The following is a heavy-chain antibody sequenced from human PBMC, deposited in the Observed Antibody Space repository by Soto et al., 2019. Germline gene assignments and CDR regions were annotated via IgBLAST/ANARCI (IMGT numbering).Heavy chain of an antibody. CDR1: GGSISSSSYY. J-gene: IGHJ2*01. D-gene: IGHD4-17*01. Sequence: SETLSLTCTVSGGSISSSSYYWGWIRQPPGKGLEWIGSIYYSGSTYYNPSLKSRVTISVDTSKNQFSPKLSSVTAADTAVYYCARHARVNWYFDLWGRGTLVTVSS. CDR2: IYYSGST. V-gene: IGHV4-39*01. CDR3: ARHARVNWYFDL.